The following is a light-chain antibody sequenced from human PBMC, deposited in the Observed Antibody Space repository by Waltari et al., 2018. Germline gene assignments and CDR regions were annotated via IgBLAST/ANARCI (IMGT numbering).Light chain of an antibody. Sequence: DLVVTQSPVSLSVTLGQPASISCRSSQTLANPDGNTYLNWFHQRPGQAPRRLIYQVSKRDSGVADRFGGSGSDTDFTLEISRVEAEDVGRYCCMQGVRPWTFGQGTKVEIK. J-gene: IGKJ1*01. CDR3: MQGVRPWT. CDR2: QVS. V-gene: IGKV2-30*01. CDR1: QTLANPDGNTY.